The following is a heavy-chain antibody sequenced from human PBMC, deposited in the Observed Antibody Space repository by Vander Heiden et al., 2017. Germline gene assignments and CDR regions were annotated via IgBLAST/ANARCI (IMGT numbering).Heavy chain of an antibody. CDR2: IYSGGRT. V-gene: IGHV3-53*01. D-gene: IGHD6-13*01. J-gene: IGHJ4*02. CDR1: GFSVSSNY. Sequence: EVQLVESGGGLIQPGGSLSLSCAAAGFSVSSNYMSWVRQTPEKGLEWVSVIYSGGRTYYADSVKGRFTISRDNSMNTLYLQMDTLRAEDTAVYYCARNSWHLYFDNWGQGTRVTVSS. CDR3: ARNSWHLYFDN.